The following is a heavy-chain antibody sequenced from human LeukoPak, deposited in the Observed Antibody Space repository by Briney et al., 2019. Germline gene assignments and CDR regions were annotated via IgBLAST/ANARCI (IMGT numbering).Heavy chain of an antibody. D-gene: IGHD3-9*01. CDR1: GYTFTSYD. CDR3: ARADYDILTGFNRFDP. V-gene: IGHV1-8*01. CDR2: MNPNSGNT. Sequence: GASVKVSCKASGYTFTSYDINWVRQATGQGLEWMGWMNPNSGNTGYAQKFQGRVTMTRNTSISTAYMELSSLRSEDTAVYYCARADYDILTGFNRFDPWGQGTLVTVSS. J-gene: IGHJ5*02.